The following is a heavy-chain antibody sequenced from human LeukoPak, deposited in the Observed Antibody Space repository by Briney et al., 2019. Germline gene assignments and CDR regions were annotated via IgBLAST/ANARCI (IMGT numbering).Heavy chain of an antibody. CDR3: ARGTYYGSFDL. Sequence: GGSLRLSCAASGFTFSSYWMHWVRQAPGKGLVWVSRISGDGSTTSYADSVKGRFTISRDNAKNTLHLKMNSLRVEDTSVYYCARGTYYGSFDLWGQGTLVTVSS. CDR2: ISGDGSTT. D-gene: IGHD4-17*01. CDR1: GFTFSSYW. V-gene: IGHV3-74*01. J-gene: IGHJ4*02.